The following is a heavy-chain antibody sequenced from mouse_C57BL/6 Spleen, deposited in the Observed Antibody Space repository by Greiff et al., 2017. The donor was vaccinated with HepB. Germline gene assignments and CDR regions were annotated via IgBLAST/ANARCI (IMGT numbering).Heavy chain of an antibody. CDR2: ISDGGSYT. D-gene: IGHD1-1*01. CDR3: ANLYYYGSRAY. V-gene: IGHV5-4*01. CDR1: GFTFSSYA. J-gene: IGHJ3*01. Sequence: EVQGVESGGGLVKPGGSLKLSCAASGFTFSSYAMSWVRQTPEKRLEWVATISDGGSYTYYPDNVKGRFTISRDNAKNNLYLQMSHLKSEDTAMYYCANLYYYGSRAYWGQGTLVTVSA.